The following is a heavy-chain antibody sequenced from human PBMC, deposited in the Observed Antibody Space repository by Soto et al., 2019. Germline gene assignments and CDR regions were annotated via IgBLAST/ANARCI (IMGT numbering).Heavy chain of an antibody. CDR1: GGTFSSSA. D-gene: IGHD4-4*01. Sequence: QVQLVQSGAEMKEPGSSVKVSCKTSGGTFSSSAISWLRQAPGQGLEWMGGIIPLFRTPDYAQKFQGRVTIAADESTSTAYMELSSLRSEETAVYYCARDNDRLQLGGNYYYILDVWGQGTIITVSS. CDR3: ARDNDRLQLGGNYYYILDV. CDR2: IIPLFRTP. V-gene: IGHV1-69*12. J-gene: IGHJ6*02.